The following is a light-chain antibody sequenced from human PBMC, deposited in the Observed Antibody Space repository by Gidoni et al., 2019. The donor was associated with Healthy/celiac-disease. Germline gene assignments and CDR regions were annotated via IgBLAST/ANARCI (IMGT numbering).Light chain of an antibody. J-gene: IGKJ2*01. CDR2: AAS. V-gene: IGKV1-39*01. CDR1: QSISSY. Sequence: DIQMTQSPSSLSASVGDRVTITCRASQSISSYLNWYQQKPGKSPKLLLYAASSLQSGVPSRFSGSGSGTDFTLTISSLQPEDFATYYCQQSYSTPPYTFGQGTKLEIK. CDR3: QQSYSTPPYT.